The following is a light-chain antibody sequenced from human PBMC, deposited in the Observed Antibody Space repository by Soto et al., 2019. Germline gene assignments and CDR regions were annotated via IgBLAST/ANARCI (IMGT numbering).Light chain of an antibody. CDR1: SSDVSTYNS. CDR2: DVS. J-gene: IGLJ3*02. CDR3: GSYTSSSSWV. V-gene: IGLV2-14*03. Sequence: QSALTQPASVSGSPGQSITVSCTGSSSDVSTYNSVSWYQQHPGKAPKLIIYDVSNRPSGVSNRFSGSKSGNTASLTISGLQTEDEADYYCGSYTSSSSWVFGGGTKLTVL.